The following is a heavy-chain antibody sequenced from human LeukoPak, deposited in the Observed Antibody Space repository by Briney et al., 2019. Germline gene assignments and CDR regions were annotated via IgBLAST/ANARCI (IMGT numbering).Heavy chain of an antibody. CDR2: IYTSGSS. CDR3: ASTYRITFYYYMDV. Sequence: SETLSLTCTVSGGSISNYYWSWIRQPAGKGLEWIGRIYTSGSSNYNPSLKSRITMSVDTSKSEFSLTVTSVTAADTAVYYCASTYRITFYYYMDVWGKGTTVTVSS. D-gene: IGHD2/OR15-2a*01. V-gene: IGHV4-4*07. CDR1: GGSISNYY. J-gene: IGHJ6*03.